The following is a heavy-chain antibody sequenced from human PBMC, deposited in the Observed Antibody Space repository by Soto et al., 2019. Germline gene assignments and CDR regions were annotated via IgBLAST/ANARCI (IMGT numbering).Heavy chain of an antibody. V-gene: IGHV4-30-4*01. CDR3: ARVMARGVIIDY. Sequence: SETLSLTCTVSGGSISSGDYYWSWIRQPPGKGLEWIGYIYYSGSTYYNPSLKSRVTISVDTSKNQFSLKLSSVTAADTAVYYCARVMARGVIIDYWGQGTLVTVSS. J-gene: IGHJ4*02. CDR1: GGSISSGDYY. CDR2: IYYSGST. D-gene: IGHD3-10*01.